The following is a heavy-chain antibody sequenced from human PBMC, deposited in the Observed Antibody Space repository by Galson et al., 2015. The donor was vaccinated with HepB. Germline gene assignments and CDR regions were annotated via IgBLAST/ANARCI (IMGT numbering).Heavy chain of an antibody. CDR3: GRGGYGSYALDY. V-gene: IGHV1-18*04. J-gene: IGHJ4*02. CDR2: ISAYNGHT. CDR1: GYTFTSYS. Sequence: SVKVSCKASGYTFTSYSISWVRQAPGQGPEWMAWISAYNGHTNYAQKFQGRVTVTTDTSTSTVYMELRSLRADDTAVDYCGRGGYGSYALDYWGQGTLVTVSS. D-gene: IGHD5-12*01.